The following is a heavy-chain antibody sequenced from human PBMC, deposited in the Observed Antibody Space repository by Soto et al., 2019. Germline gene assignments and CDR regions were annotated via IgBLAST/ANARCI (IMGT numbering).Heavy chain of an antibody. J-gene: IGHJ5*02. Sequence: ETLSLTCTVSGGSISSSSYYWGWIRQPPGKGLEWIGSIYYSGSTYYNPSLKSRVTISVDTSKNQFSLKLSSVTAADTAVYYCARLSGSYYGENWFDPWGQGTLVTVSS. CDR3: ARLSGSYYGENWFDP. CDR2: IYYSGST. D-gene: IGHD1-26*01. CDR1: GGSISSSSYY. V-gene: IGHV4-39*01.